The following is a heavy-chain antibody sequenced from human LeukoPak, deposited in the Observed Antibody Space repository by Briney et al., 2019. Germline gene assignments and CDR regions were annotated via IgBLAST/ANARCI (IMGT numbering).Heavy chain of an antibody. V-gene: IGHV3-74*01. CDR1: GFTFSTYW. J-gene: IGHJ1*01. CDR3: AGGYDSRY. Sequence: PGGSLGLSCAASGFTFSTYWMQWVRQAPGKGLVWVSRIKSDGSSTAYADSVKGRFTISRDNAKNTLYLQMNSLRDEDTAIYYCAGGYDSRYWGQGTLVTVSS. CDR2: IKSDGSST. D-gene: IGHD3-22*01.